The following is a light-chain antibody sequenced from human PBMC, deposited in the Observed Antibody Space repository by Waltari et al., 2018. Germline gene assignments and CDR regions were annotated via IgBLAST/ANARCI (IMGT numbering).Light chain of an antibody. Sequence: DIVMTQSPDSLPVSLGERATINCKSSQSVLYTSDNNNYLAWYQHKPGQPPKLLLYWASTREAGVPDRFIGSGSGTDFTLTISSLQAEDVAVYYCHQYYTTPYTFGQGTKLEI. J-gene: IGKJ2*01. CDR1: QSVLYTSDNNNY. V-gene: IGKV4-1*01. CDR2: WAS. CDR3: HQYYTTPYT.